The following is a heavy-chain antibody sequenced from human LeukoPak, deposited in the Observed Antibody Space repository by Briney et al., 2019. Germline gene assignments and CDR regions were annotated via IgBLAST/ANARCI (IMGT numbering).Heavy chain of an antibody. J-gene: IGHJ4*02. Sequence: ASVKVSCKASGYTFTGYYMHWVRQAPGQGLEWMGWINPNSGGTNYAQKFQGRVTMTRGTSISTAYMELSRLRSDDTAVYYCAGEDPVAGFGDCWGQGTLVTVSS. V-gene: IGHV1-2*02. CDR2: INPNSGGT. CDR3: AGEDPVAGFGDC. CDR1: GYTFTGYY. D-gene: IGHD6-19*01.